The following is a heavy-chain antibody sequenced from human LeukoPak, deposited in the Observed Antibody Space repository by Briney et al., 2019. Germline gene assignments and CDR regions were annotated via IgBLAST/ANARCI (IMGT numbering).Heavy chain of an antibody. J-gene: IGHJ4*02. V-gene: IGHV3-11*01. CDR3: AGSGSPDDY. CDR1: GFNFSNYY. D-gene: IGHD3-10*01. Sequence: PGGSLRLSCVASGFNFSNYYMSWIRQAPGKGLEWIPYISPNAVNKYYVESVKGRFTISRDNAKNSLFLQMNSLRGEDTAVYYCAGSGSPDDYWGQGTLVTVSS. CDR2: ISPNAVNK.